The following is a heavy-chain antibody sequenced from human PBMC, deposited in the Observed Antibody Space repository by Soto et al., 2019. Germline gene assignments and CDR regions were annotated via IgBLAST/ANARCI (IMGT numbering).Heavy chain of an antibody. Sequence: GGSLRLSCAASGFAFSTFSMNWVRQAPGKGLEWVSSIDTRSDIYYADSVKGRFTISRDNAKNSLSLQMNSLRAEDTGVYYCAREETAWPLAYGLDVWGQGTTVTVSS. D-gene: IGHD2-21*02. CDR3: AREETAWPLAYGLDV. J-gene: IGHJ6*02. CDR1: GFAFSTFS. CDR2: IDTRSDI. V-gene: IGHV3-21*01.